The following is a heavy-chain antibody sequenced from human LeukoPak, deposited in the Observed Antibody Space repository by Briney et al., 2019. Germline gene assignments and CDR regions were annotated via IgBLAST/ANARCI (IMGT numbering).Heavy chain of an antibody. J-gene: IGHJ4*02. CDR3: AREYNWNQFDY. D-gene: IGHD1-1*01. CDR2: ISSFGSAI. V-gene: IGHV3-48*03. CDR1: GFTFSSYE. Sequence: GGSLRLSCAASGFTFSSYEMNWVRQAPGKGLEWVSYISSFGSAIYYAGSVKGRFTISRDNAKNSLYLQMNSLRAEDTAVYYCAREYNWNQFDYWGQGTLVTVSS.